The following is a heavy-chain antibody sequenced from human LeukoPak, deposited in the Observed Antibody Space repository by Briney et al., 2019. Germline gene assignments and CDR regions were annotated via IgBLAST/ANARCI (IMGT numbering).Heavy chain of an antibody. J-gene: IGHJ3*02. CDR1: GGSFNSYY. CDR3: ARDFKYYYDRGTSAFDI. V-gene: IGHV4-59*01. D-gene: IGHD3-10*02. Sequence: SETLSLNCTVSGGSFNSYYWSWIRQPPGKGLEWIAYIFYSGNTNYNPSLKSRVTISVDPSKNQFSLKLSSVTAADSAVYYCARDFKYYYDRGTSAFDIWGQGKLVTVSS. CDR2: IFYSGNT.